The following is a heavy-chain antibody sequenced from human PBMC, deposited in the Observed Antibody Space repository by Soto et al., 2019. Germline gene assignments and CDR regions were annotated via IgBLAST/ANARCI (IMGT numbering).Heavy chain of an antibody. Sequence: PGGSLTLSCAASGSTFSIYAISWVRQAPGKGLEWAAVLRGSGGRTNYCDYVTGRFTISRENSKNTLYLQMNSLRVEDTAVYYCAKDSEYSSSSYSGSYWGQGTLVTVSS. D-gene: IGHD6-13*01. V-gene: IGHV3-23*01. CDR3: AKDSEYSSSSYSGSY. CDR1: GSTFSIYA. CDR2: LRGSGGRT. J-gene: IGHJ4*02.